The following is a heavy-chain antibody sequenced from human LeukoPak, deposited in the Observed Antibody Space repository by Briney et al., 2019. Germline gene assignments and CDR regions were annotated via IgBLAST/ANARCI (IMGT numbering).Heavy chain of an antibody. CDR1: GVTVSNNF. CDR2: IYSGGDT. J-gene: IGHJ4*02. V-gene: IGHV3-66*01. D-gene: IGHD5-24*01. Sequence: PGGSLRLSCAASGVTVSNNFMLWVRQAPVKGLEWVSLIYSGGDTHYADSVKGRFTISRDNSKNTLYLQMNNLRAEDTAVYYCARDPPAVAINTYGWGQGTLVTVSS. CDR3: ARDPPAVAINTYG.